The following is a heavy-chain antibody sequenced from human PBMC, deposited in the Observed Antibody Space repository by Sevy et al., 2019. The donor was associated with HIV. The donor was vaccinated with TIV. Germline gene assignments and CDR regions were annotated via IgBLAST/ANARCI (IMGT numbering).Heavy chain of an antibody. V-gene: IGHV3-7*01. D-gene: IGHD4-4*01. CDR3: AINSDYGMDA. J-gene: IGHJ6*02. CDR1: GFTFRNYW. Sequence: GGSLRLSCVVSGFTFRNYWMSWVRQAPGKGLEWVANINENGTEIYSVDSVKGRFTFSRDNTKNSLYLQMNRLRAEDTAIYYCAINSDYGMDAWGQGTTVTVSS. CDR2: INENGTEI.